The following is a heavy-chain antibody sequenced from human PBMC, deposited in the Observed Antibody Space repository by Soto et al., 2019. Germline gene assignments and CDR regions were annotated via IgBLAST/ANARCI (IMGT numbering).Heavy chain of an antibody. CDR1: GFSLSTSGVG. CDR3: AHRRYSSGYYYLFDY. J-gene: IGHJ4*02. V-gene: IGHV2-5*02. D-gene: IGHD3-22*01. CDR2: IYWDDDK. Sequence: QITLKESGPTLVKPTQTLTLTCTFSGFSLSTSGVGVGWIRQPPGKALEWLALIYWDDDKRYSPSLKSRLTIXXDXSXXQVVLTMTNMDPVDTATYYCAHRRYSSGYYYLFDYWGQGTLVTVSS.